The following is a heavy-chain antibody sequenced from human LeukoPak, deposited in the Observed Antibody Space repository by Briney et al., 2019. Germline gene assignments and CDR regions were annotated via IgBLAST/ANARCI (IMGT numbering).Heavy chain of an antibody. Sequence: PGGSLRLSCAASGFTFSTYAMHWVRQAPGKGLEYVSAISSNGGNTYYANSVKGRFTISRDNSKNTLYLQMGSLRAEDMAVYYCARGLLSGDYYFDYWGQGTLVTVSS. CDR3: ARGLLSGDYYFDY. J-gene: IGHJ4*02. V-gene: IGHV3-64*01. CDR2: ISSNGGNT. D-gene: IGHD4-17*01. CDR1: GFTFSTYA.